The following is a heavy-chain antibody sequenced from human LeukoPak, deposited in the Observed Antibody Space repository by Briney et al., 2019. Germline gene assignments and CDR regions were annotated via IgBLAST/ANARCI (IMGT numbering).Heavy chain of an antibody. V-gene: IGHV4-34*01. J-gene: IGHJ4*02. CDR3: AVGGFSGYDLFDY. Sequence: PSETLSLTCAVYGGSFSGYYWSWIRQPPGKGLEWIGEINHSGSTNYNPSLKSRVTISVDTSKNQFSLKLSSVTAADTAVYYCAVGGFSGYDLFDYWGQGTLVTVSS. CDR1: GGSFSGYY. D-gene: IGHD5-12*01. CDR2: INHSGST.